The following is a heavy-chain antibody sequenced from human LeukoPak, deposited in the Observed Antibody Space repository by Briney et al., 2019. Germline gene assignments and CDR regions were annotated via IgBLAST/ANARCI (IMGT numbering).Heavy chain of an antibody. Sequence: GGSLRLSCTASGFTVSSNYMTWVRQAPGKGLECVSLIHSGGTTDYADSVKGRFTISRDNSKNMLYLQMNSLRVEDTAVYYCAAKWLLRRYWGQGTLVTVSS. CDR1: GFTVSSNY. J-gene: IGHJ4*02. CDR3: AAKWLLRRY. D-gene: IGHD3-22*01. CDR2: IHSGGTT. V-gene: IGHV3-66*01.